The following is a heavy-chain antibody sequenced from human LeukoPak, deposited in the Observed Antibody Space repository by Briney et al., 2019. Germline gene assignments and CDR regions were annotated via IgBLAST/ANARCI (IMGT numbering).Heavy chain of an antibody. CDR3: ARQLRCSGGSCYSRYYYYMDV. CDR1: GGSISSSSYY. Sequence: SETLSLTCTVSGGSISSSSYYWGWIRQPPGKGLEWIGSIYYSGSTYYNPSLKSRVTISVDTSKNQFSLKLTSVTAADTAVYYCARQLRCSGGSCYSRYYYYMDVWGKGTTVTVSS. D-gene: IGHD2-15*01. V-gene: IGHV4-39*01. CDR2: IYYSGST. J-gene: IGHJ6*03.